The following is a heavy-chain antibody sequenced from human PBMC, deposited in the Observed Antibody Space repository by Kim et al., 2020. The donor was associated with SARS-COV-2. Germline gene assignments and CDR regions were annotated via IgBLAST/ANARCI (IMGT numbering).Heavy chain of an antibody. Sequence: ASVKVSCKASGYTFTSYAMNWVRQAPGQGLEWMGWINTNTGNPTYAQGFTGRFVFSLDTSVSTAYLQISSLKAEDTAVYYCARGNYYDSSRPGSTSDYWGQGTLVTVSS. CDR3: ARGNYYDSSRPGSTSDY. D-gene: IGHD3-22*01. CDR2: INTNTGNP. V-gene: IGHV7-4-1*02. CDR1: GYTFTSYA. J-gene: IGHJ4*02.